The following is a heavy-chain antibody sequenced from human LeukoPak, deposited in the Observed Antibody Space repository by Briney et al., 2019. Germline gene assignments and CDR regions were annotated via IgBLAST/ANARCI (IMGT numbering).Heavy chain of an antibody. D-gene: IGHD3-10*01. V-gene: IGHV3-23*01. J-gene: IGHJ6*02. Sequence: PGGSLRLSCAASGFIFSNYAMSWVRQTPGKGLEWVSAISGSGGSTYYADSAKGRFTISRDNSKNTLYLQMNSLRAEDTAVYYCARDGLSGELFYYYYGMDVWGQGTTVTVSS. CDR2: ISGSGGST. CDR1: GFIFSNYA. CDR3: ARDGLSGELFYYYYGMDV.